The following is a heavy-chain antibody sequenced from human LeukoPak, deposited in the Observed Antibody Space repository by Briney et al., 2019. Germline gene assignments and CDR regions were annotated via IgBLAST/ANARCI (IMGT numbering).Heavy chain of an antibody. CDR2: ISSSGSTI. J-gene: IGHJ3*02. CDR3: ARDCRRFEAFDI. V-gene: IGHV3-48*04. D-gene: IGHD2-15*01. Sequence: GGSLRLSCAASGFTFSSYWMNWVRQAPGKGLEWVSYISSSGSTIYYADSVKGRFTISRDNAKNSLYLQMNSLRAEDTAVYYCARDCRRFEAFDIWGQGTMVTVSS. CDR1: GFTFSSYW.